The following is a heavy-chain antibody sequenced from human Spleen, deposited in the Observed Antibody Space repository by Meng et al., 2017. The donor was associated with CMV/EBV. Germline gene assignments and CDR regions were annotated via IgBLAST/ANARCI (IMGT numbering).Heavy chain of an antibody. J-gene: IGHJ5*02. CDR2: LSGSTGST. V-gene: IGHV3-23*01. CDR3: AKDLRSGNSRWFDP. CDR1: AFSLGSYA. Sequence: SAFSLGSYAMSWVRLAPGKGLEWVSTLSGSTGSTDYADSVRGRFTTSRDNSKNTLYLQMDSLRDEDTAVYYCAKDLRSGNSRWFDPWGQGTLVTVSS. D-gene: IGHD4-23*01.